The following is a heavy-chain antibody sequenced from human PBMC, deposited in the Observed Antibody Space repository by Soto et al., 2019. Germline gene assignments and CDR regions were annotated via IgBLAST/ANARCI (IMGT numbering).Heavy chain of an antibody. CDR2: INHSGST. CDR3: ASTILGLFDY. J-gene: IGHJ4*02. D-gene: IGHD3-3*01. Sequence: SETLSLTCAVYGGSFSGYYGSWIRQPPGKGLEWIGEINHSGSTNYNPSLKSRVTISVDTSKNQFSLKLSSVTAADTAVYYCASTILGLFDYWGQGTLVTVSS. CDR1: GGSFSGYY. V-gene: IGHV4-34*01.